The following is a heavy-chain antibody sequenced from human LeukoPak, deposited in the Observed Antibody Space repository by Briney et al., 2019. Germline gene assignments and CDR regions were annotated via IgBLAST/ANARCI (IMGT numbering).Heavy chain of an antibody. D-gene: IGHD6-25*01. CDR3: GRQGYTAAYHFFDY. CDR2: IYTTGTT. Sequence: SETLSLTCTVSNASVNSYFWGWVRQPAGKGLEWLGRIYTTGTTYYNPPLKSRLTLSIETSKSQFSLTLRPATAADTAVYFCGRQGYTAAYHFFDYWSLGTLVTVSS. V-gene: IGHV4-4*07. J-gene: IGHJ4*02. CDR1: NASVNSYF.